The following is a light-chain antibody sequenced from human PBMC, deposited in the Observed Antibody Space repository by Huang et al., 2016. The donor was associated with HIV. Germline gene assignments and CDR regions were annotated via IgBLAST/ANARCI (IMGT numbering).Light chain of an antibody. CDR1: QSISSSS. J-gene: IGKJ3*01. CDR2: GAS. V-gene: IGKV3-20*01. Sequence: DIVLTQSPGTLSLSPGERATLSCRASQSISSSSLAWYLQKPGQAPTLLIHGASTRATDIPDRFSGSGSGTDFTLPISRLEPEDFAVYYCHQYGSPPFTFGPGTKVDIK. CDR3: HQYGSPPFT.